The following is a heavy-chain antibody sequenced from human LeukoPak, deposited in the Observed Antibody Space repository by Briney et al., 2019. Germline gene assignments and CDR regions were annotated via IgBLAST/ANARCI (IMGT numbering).Heavy chain of an antibody. D-gene: IGHD2-15*01. Sequence: GGSLRLSCAASGFTFSSYGMHWVRQAPGKGLEWVAVISYDGSNKYYADSVKGRFTISRDNSKNTLYLQMNSLRAEDTAVYYCAKEAAYWGQGTLVTVSS. CDR3: AKEAAY. J-gene: IGHJ4*02. CDR1: GFTFSSYG. V-gene: IGHV3-30*18. CDR2: ISYDGSNK.